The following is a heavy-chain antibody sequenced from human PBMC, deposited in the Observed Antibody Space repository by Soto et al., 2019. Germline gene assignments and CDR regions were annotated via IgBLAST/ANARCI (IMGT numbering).Heavy chain of an antibody. CDR3: AKADGTGSYYFDY. Sequence: QVQLVESGGGVVQPGRSLRLSCAASGFTFSSYGMHWVRQAPGKGLEWVAVIWYDGSNKYYADSVKGRFTISRDISKNTLYLQMNSRRAEDTAVYYCAKADGTGSYYFDYWGQGTLVTVSP. CDR1: GFTFSSYG. V-gene: IGHV3-33*03. CDR2: IWYDGSNK. D-gene: IGHD6-13*01. J-gene: IGHJ4*02.